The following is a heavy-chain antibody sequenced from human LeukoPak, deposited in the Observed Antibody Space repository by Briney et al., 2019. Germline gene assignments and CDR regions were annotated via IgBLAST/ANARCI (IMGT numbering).Heavy chain of an antibody. CDR1: GGSISSSSYY. Sequence: PSETLSLTCTVSGGSISSSSYYWGWIRQPPGKGLEWIGSIYYSGTTYYNPSLKSRVTISVDTSKNQFSLRLTSVTAADTAVYYCARSAYSYGYHRHFDYWGQGTLVTVSS. D-gene: IGHD5-18*01. CDR2: IYYSGTT. CDR3: ARSAYSYGYHRHFDY. V-gene: IGHV4-39*01. J-gene: IGHJ4*02.